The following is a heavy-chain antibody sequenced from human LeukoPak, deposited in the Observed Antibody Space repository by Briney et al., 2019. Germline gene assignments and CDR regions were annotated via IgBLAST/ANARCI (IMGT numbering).Heavy chain of an antibody. V-gene: IGHV1-69*04. CDR2: IIPILGIA. Sequence: SVKVSCKASGGTFSSYAISWVRQAPGQGLEWMGRIIPILGIANYAQKFQGRVTITADKSTSTAYMELSSLRSEDTAVYYCATTSSRDGYNYPQGFDYWGQGTLVTVSS. D-gene: IGHD5-24*01. CDR3: ATTSSRDGYNYPQGFDY. J-gene: IGHJ4*02. CDR1: GGTFSSYA.